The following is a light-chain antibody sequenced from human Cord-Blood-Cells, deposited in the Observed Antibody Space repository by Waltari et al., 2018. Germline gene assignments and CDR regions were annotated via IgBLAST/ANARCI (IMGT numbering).Light chain of an antibody. J-gene: IGKJ4*01. CDR1: QSLLHSDGKTY. CDR3: MQSIQLPLT. Sequence: DIVMTQTPLSLSVTPGQPASISCKSSQSLLHSDGKTYLYWYLQKPGQSPQLLIYEVSNLFAGVPDRFSGSGSGTDCTLKISRVEAEDVGVYYCMQSIQLPLTFGGGTKVEIK. CDR2: EVS. V-gene: IGKV2D-29*02.